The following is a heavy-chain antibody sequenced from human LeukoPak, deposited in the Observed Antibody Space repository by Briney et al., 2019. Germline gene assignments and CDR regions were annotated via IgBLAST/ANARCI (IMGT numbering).Heavy chain of an antibody. CDR3: ARDEGRSGVYDYVWGSYRPQYYFDY. CDR2: INPSGGST. Sequence: ASVKVSCKASGYTFTSYYMHWVRQAPGQGLEWMGIINPSGGSTSYAQKFQGRVTMTRDTSTSTVYMELSSLRSEDTAVYYCARDEGRSGVYDYVWGSYRPQYYFDYWGQGTLATVSS. J-gene: IGHJ4*02. V-gene: IGHV1-46*01. D-gene: IGHD3-16*02. CDR1: GYTFTSYY.